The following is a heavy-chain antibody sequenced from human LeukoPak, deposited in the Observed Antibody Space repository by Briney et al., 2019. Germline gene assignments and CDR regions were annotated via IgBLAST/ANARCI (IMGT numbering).Heavy chain of an antibody. CDR1: GFTFSKYA. CDR3: ARGNSAARDDY. Sequence: PGGSLRLSCAASGFTFSKYAMNWVRQAPGKGLEWVSVISGSGGSTYYADSVKGRFTIFRDNSKNTLYLQMNSLRAEDTAVFYCARGNSAARDDYWGQGTLVTVSS. J-gene: IGHJ4*02. D-gene: IGHD6-13*01. CDR2: ISGSGGST. V-gene: IGHV3-23*01.